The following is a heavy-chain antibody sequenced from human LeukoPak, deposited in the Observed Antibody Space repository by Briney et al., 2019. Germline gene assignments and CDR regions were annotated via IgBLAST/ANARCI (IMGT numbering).Heavy chain of an antibody. CDR3: AKGQLVDYGMDV. J-gene: IGHJ6*02. Sequence: GGSLRLSCAASGFTFSSYAMHWVRQAPGKGLEWVAFTSYDESHKYYADSVKGRFTISRDNYKNTLYLQMNSLRGEDTAVYYCAKGQLVDYGMDVWGQGTTVTVSS. CDR2: TSYDESHK. V-gene: IGHV3-30*18. D-gene: IGHD6-13*01. CDR1: GFTFSSYA.